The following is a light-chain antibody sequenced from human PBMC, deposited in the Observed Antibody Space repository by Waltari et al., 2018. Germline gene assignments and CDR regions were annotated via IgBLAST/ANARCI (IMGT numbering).Light chain of an antibody. CDR2: KAF. CDR1: QRISSW. J-gene: IGKJ5*01. CDR3: QQYESYSIT. Sequence: DIQMTQSPSTLSASVGDRVTITCRASQRISSWLAWYQQKPGKAPRLLIYKAFSLESGVPSRFSGSGSGTEFTLTISSLQPDDFATYYCQQYESYSITFGQGTRLEIK. V-gene: IGKV1-5*03.